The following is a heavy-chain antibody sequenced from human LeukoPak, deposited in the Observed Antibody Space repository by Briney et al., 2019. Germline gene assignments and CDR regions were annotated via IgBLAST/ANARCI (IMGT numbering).Heavy chain of an antibody. CDR1: GGSMRSYY. CDR2: IYCSGST. D-gene: IGHD3-10*01. J-gene: IGHJ3*02. V-gene: IGHV4-59*01. CDR3: ARAPGGYGSGSRGAFDI. Sequence: SETLSLTCSVSGGSMRSYYWSWIRQPPGKGLEWIGYIYCSGSTNYNPPLESRVTISVDTSKNQFSLKLSSMTAADTAVYYCARAPGGYGSGSRGAFDIWGQGTIVTVSS.